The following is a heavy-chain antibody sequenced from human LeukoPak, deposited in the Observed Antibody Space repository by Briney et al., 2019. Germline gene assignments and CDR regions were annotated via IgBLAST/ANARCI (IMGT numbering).Heavy chain of an antibody. CDR3: GRDVVSGSSGWDY. V-gene: IGHV4-61*01. Sequence: SETLSLTCNVSGGSISSSSYYWGWIRQPPGKGLEWIGYIYYSGSTNYNPSLKSRVTISVDTSKNQFSLKLSSVTAADTAVYYCGRDVVSGSSGWDYWGQGTLVTVSS. J-gene: IGHJ4*02. CDR2: IYYSGST. CDR1: GGSISSSSYY. D-gene: IGHD3-22*01.